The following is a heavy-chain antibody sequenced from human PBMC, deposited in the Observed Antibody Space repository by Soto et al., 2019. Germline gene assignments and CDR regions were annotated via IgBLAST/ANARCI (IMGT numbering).Heavy chain of an antibody. CDR3: ARVGLSTIFGVVSYGMDV. V-gene: IGHV1-46*01. Sequence: ASVKVSCKASGHTFTSYYMHWVRQAPGQGLEWMGIINPSGGSTSYAQKFQGRVTMTRDTSTSTVYMELSSLRSEDTAVYYCARVGLSTIFGVVSYGMDVWGQGTTVTVSS. CDR2: INPSGGST. J-gene: IGHJ6*02. D-gene: IGHD3-3*01. CDR1: GHTFTSYY.